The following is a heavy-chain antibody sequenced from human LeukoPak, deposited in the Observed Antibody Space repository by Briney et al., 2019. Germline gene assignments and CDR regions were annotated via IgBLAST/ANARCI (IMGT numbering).Heavy chain of an antibody. CDR3: ARGYCSGGSCYSRGNWFDP. CDR1: GYTFTSYD. V-gene: IGHV1-8*01. D-gene: IGHD2-15*01. J-gene: IGHJ5*02. Sequence: ASVKVPCKASGYTFTSYDINWVRQATGQGLEWMGWMNPNSGNTGYAQKFQGRVTMTRNTSISTAYMELSSLRSEDTAVYYCARGYCSGGSCYSRGNWFDPWGQGTLVTVSS. CDR2: MNPNSGNT.